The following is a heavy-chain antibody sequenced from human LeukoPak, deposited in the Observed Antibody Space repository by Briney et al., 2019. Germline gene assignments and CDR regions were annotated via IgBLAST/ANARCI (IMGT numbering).Heavy chain of an antibody. V-gene: IGHV3-23*01. CDR2: VGGSTYQT. CDR3: AKLNESNWNPNFDS. J-gene: IGHJ4*02. CDR1: GFTFSSYG. Sequence: SGGSLGLSCAASGFTFSSYGMTWVRQAPGKGLEWVSGVGGSTYQTYYADSVKGRFTISRDNSKNTLYLQMDSLRTEHTAIYYCAKLNESNWNPNFDSWGQGTLVTVSS. D-gene: IGHD1-20*01.